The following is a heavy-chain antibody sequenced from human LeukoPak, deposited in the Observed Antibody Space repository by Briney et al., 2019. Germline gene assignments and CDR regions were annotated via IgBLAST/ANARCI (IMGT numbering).Heavy chain of an antibody. J-gene: IGHJ5*02. CDR2: ISSSSSYI. Sequence: GGSLRLSCAASGFTFSSYSMNWVRQAPGKGLEWVSSISSSSSYIYYADSVKGRSTISRDNAKNSLYLQMNSLRAEDTAVYYCARTRITMVRGVIITRNWFDPWGQGTLVTVSS. V-gene: IGHV3-21*01. CDR1: GFTFSSYS. CDR3: ARTRITMVRGVIITRNWFDP. D-gene: IGHD3-10*01.